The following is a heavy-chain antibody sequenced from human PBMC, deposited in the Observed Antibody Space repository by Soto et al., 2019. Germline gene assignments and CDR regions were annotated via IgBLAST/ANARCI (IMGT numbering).Heavy chain of an antibody. J-gene: IGHJ6*03. CDR3: AREIHDFWSGYSNYYYYYMDV. V-gene: IGHV3-7*01. Sequence: EVQLVESGGDLVQPGGSLRLSCAASGFTFSSYWMSWVRQAPGKGLEWVANIKQDGSEKYYVDSVKGRFTISRDNAKNSLYLQMNSLRAEDTAVYYCAREIHDFWSGYSNYYYYYMDVWGKGTTVTVSS. CDR2: IKQDGSEK. CDR1: GFTFSSYW. D-gene: IGHD3-3*01.